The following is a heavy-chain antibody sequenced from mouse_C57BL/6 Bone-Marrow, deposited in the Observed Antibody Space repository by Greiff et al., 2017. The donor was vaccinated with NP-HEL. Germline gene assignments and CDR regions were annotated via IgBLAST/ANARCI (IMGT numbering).Heavy chain of an antibody. CDR3: AAYYSNYVAWFAY. Sequence: QVQLQQPGAELVMPGASVKLSCKASGYTFTSYWMHWVKQRPGQGLEWIGEIDPSDSYTNYNQKFKGKSTLTVDKSSSTAYMQLSSLTSEDSAVYYCAAYYSNYVAWFAYWGQGTLVTVSA. CDR2: IDPSDSYT. D-gene: IGHD2-5*01. J-gene: IGHJ3*01. CDR1: GYTFTSYW. V-gene: IGHV1-69*01.